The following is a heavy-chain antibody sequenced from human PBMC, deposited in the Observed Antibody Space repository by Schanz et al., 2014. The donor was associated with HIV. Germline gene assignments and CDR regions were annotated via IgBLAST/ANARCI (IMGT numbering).Heavy chain of an antibody. CDR3: ARATTRTFHPTYYFDY. Sequence: QVQLQQWGAGLLKPSETLSLTCAVYGSFGGTWWNWLRQPPGKGLEWIGDINHNGDPRYNASLKSRVPIPLASPKRQFPLKLKSVPAADTAVYFCARATTRTFHPTYYFDYWGQGTLVTVSS. V-gene: IGHV4-34*02. J-gene: IGHJ4*02. CDR1: GSFGGTW. D-gene: IGHD5-12*01. CDR2: INHNGDP.